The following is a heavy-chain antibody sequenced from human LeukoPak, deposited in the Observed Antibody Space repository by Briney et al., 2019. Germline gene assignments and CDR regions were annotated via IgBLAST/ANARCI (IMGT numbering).Heavy chain of an antibody. J-gene: IGHJ4*02. CDR3: ARDEVMAETPFYFDS. CDR2: ISSSTSNI. V-gene: IGHV3-48*01. CDR1: GFIFNSYG. Sequence: GGSLRLSCTGSGFIFNSYGINWVRQAPGKGLEWVAYISSSTSNIFYADSVKGRFTISRDHAKDSVLLQMNSLRVEDTALYFCARDEVMAETPFYFDSWGQGALVTVSS. D-gene: IGHD2-21*01.